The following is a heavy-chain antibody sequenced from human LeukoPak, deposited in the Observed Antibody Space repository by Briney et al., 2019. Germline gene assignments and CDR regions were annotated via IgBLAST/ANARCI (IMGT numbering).Heavy chain of an antibody. J-gene: IGHJ4*02. CDR2: IIPIFGTA. D-gene: IGHD7-27*01. Sequence: SVKVSCKASGYTFTDYYMHWVRQAPGQGLEWMGRIIPIFGTANYAQKFQGRVTITTDESTSTAYMELSSLRSEDTAVYYCARDQTGETLDYWGQGTLVTVSS. V-gene: IGHV1-69*05. CDR3: ARDQTGETLDY. CDR1: GYTFTDYY.